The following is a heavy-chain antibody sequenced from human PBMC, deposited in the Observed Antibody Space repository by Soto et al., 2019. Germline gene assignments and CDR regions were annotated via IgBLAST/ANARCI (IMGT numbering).Heavy chain of an antibody. CDR3: ARGLKQWLANEAFDI. CDR2: INAGNGNT. J-gene: IGHJ3*02. Sequence: ASVKVSCKASGYTFTSYAMHWVRQAPGQRLEWMGWINAGNGNTKYSQKFQGRVTITRDTSASTAYMELSSLRSEDTAVYYCARGLKQWLANEAFDICGPRTMVTVSS. CDR1: GYTFTSYA. V-gene: IGHV1-3*01. D-gene: IGHD6-19*01.